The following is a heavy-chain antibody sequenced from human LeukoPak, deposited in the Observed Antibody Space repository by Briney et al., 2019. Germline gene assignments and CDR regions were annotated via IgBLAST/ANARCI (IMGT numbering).Heavy chain of an antibody. CDR3: ARTLGIAATHWFDP. CDR2: IYYSGST. Sequence: PSETLSLTCTVPGGSISSSSYYWGWIRQPPGKGLEWIVSIYYSGSTYNNPSLKSRVTISVDTSKNQFSLKLSSVTAADTAVYYCARTLGIAATHWFDPWGQGTLVTVSS. V-gene: IGHV4-39*01. D-gene: IGHD6-13*01. CDR1: GGSISSSSYY. J-gene: IGHJ5*02.